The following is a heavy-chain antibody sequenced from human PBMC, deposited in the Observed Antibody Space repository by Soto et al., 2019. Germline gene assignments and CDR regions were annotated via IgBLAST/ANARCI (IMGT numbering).Heavy chain of an antibody. V-gene: IGHV4-4*02. CDR2: IYHSGST. CDR3: ARENYRDFFDD. D-gene: IGHD4-17*01. Sequence: PSETLSLTCAVSGASISSAHWWNLVRQPPGKGLEWIGEIYHSGSTNYNPSLQSRVTVSIDKSKNQFSLKLNSVTAADTAVYYCARENYRDFFDDWAQGTLVTVSS. CDR1: GASISSAHW. J-gene: IGHJ4*02.